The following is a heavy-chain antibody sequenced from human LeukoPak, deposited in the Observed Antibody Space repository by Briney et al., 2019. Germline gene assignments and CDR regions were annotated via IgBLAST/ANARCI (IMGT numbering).Heavy chain of an antibody. V-gene: IGHV4-34*01. CDR3: ARGPVLWFGGPGRWFDP. Sequence: SETLSLTCAVYGGSFSGYYWSWIRQPPGKGLEWIGEINHSGSTNYNPSLKSRVTISVDTSKNQFSLKLSSVTAADMAVYYCARGPVLWFGGPGRWFDPWGQGTLVTVSS. J-gene: IGHJ5*02. D-gene: IGHD3-10*01. CDR2: INHSGST. CDR1: GGSFSGYY.